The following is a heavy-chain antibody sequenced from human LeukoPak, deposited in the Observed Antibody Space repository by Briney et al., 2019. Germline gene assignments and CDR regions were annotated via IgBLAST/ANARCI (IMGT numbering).Heavy chain of an antibody. CDR3: TKEPLLRVSYNCFDP. Sequence: PGGSLRLSCAASGVTFSSSAMSWVRQAPGKGLEWVSAISGSGGTTYYADSVKGRFTISRDNSKNTLYLQMNSLRAEDTAVYYCTKEPLLRVSYNCFDPWGQGTLVTVSS. V-gene: IGHV3-23*01. CDR2: ISGSGGTT. D-gene: IGHD3-9*01. CDR1: GVTFSSSA. J-gene: IGHJ5*02.